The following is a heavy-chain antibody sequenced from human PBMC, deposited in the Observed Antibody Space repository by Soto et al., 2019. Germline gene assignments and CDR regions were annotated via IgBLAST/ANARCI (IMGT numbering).Heavy chain of an antibody. D-gene: IGHD3-3*01. Sequence: PEGSLSLSCTASGFTFSSYGMHWVRQAPGKGLEWVAVIWYDGSNKYYADSVKGRFTISRDNSKNTLYLQMNSLRAEDTAVYYCARGPSIFGVVMDVWGQGTTVTVSS. CDR2: IWYDGSNK. CDR1: GFTFSSYG. J-gene: IGHJ6*02. V-gene: IGHV3-33*01. CDR3: ARGPSIFGVVMDV.